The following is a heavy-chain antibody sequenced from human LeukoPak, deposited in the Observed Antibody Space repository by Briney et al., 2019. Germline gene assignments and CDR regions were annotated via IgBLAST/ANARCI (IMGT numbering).Heavy chain of an antibody. J-gene: IGHJ4*02. V-gene: IGHV1-2*06. Sequence: ASVKVSCKASGYTFTGYYMHWVRQAPGQGLEWMGRINPNSGGTNYAQKFQGRVTMTRDTSISTAYMELSRLRSDDTAVYYCARGSSGWHAADYWGRGTLVTVSS. CDR1: GYTFTGYY. D-gene: IGHD6-19*01. CDR2: INPNSGGT. CDR3: ARGSSGWHAADY.